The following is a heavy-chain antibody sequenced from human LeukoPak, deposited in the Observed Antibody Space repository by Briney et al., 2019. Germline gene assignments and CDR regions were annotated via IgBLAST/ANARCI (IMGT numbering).Heavy chain of an antibody. J-gene: IGHJ4*02. CDR3: ARDYYYDSSGYVDY. CDR2: ISAYNGNA. CDR1: GYTFTSYG. D-gene: IGHD3-22*01. V-gene: IGHV1-18*01. Sequence: GASVKVSCKASGYTFTSYGISWVRQAPGHGLEWMGWISAYNGNANYAQNLQSRITMTTDTSTSTAYMELTSLRSDDTAVYYCARDYYYDSSGYVDYRGQGTLVTVSS.